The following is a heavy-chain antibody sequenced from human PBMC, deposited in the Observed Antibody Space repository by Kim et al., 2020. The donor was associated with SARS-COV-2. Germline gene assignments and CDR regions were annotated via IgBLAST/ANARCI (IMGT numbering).Heavy chain of an antibody. D-gene: IGHD6-19*01. CDR2: IYYSGST. CDR3: ARRLAVAGLDY. CDR1: GGSISSSSYY. Sequence: SETLSLTCTVSGGSISSSSYYWGWIRQPPGKGLEWIGSIYYSGSTYYNPSLKSRVTISVDTSKNQFSLKLSSVTAADTAVYYCARRLAVAGLDYWGQGTL. V-gene: IGHV4-39*01. J-gene: IGHJ4*02.